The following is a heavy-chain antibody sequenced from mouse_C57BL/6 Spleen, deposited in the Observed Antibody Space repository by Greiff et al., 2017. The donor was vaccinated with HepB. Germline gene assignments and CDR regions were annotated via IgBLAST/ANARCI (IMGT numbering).Heavy chain of an antibody. J-gene: IGHJ4*01. Sequence: EVQLQQSGAELVRPGASVKLSCTASGFNIKDDYKHWVKQRPEQGLEWIGWIDPENGDTEYASKFQGKATITADTSSNTAYLQLSSLTSEDTAVYYCTTYDYHAMDYWGQGTSVTVSS. CDR3: TTYDYHAMDY. V-gene: IGHV14-4*01. CDR1: GFNIKDDY. CDR2: IDPENGDT. D-gene: IGHD1-1*02.